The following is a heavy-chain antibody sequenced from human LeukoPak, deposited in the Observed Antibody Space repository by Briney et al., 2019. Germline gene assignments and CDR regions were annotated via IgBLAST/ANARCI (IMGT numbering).Heavy chain of an antibody. Sequence: PSQTLSLTCTVSGGSISSGDYYWSWIRQPPGKGLEWIGYIYYSGSTYYNPSLKSRVTISVDTSKNQFSLKLSSVTAADTAVYYCASDHYYGSGIFDYWGQGTLVTVSS. CDR1: GGSISSGDYY. J-gene: IGHJ4*02. D-gene: IGHD3-10*01. CDR3: ASDHYYGSGIFDY. CDR2: IYYSGST. V-gene: IGHV4-30-4*08.